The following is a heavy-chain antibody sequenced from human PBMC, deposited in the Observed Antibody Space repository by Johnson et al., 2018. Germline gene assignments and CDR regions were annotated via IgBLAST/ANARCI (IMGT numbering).Heavy chain of an antibody. CDR3: ARGPDGVNWGNYYGMDV. J-gene: IGHJ6*02. V-gene: IGHV3-13*01. CDR2: IGTAGDT. Sequence: VQLVESGGGLVQXGGSLRLSCAASGFTFSSYDMHWVRQATGKGLEWVSAIGTAGDTYYPGSVKGRFTISRENAKNSLYLQMNSLRAGDTAVDYCARGPDGVNWGNYYGMDVWGQGTTVTVSS. D-gene: IGHD7-27*01. CDR1: GFTFSSYD.